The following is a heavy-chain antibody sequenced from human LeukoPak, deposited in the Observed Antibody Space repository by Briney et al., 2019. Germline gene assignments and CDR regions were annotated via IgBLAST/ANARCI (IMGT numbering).Heavy chain of an antibody. J-gene: IGHJ4*02. CDR1: GYTFTSYG. CDR2: ISAYNGNT. D-gene: IGHD6-6*01. V-gene: IGHV1-18*01. Sequence: GASVKVSCKASGYTFTSYGISWVRQAPGQGLEWMGWISAYNGNTNYAQKLQGRVTMTTDTSTSTAYMELRSLRSDDTAVYYCARVRHGPQLDPHYFDYWGQGTLVTVSS. CDR3: ARVRHGPQLDPHYFDY.